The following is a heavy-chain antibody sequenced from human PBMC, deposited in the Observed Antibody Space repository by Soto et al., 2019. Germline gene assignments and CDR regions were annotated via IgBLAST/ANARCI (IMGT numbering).Heavy chain of an antibody. V-gene: IGHV3-30*18. CDR3: AKSRLGRMAGTLYYFDD. CDR1: GFTFSSYG. Sequence: QPGGSLRLSCAASGFTFSSYGMHWVRQAPGKGLEWVAVISYDGSNKYYADSVKGRFTISRDNSKNTLYLQMNSLRAEDTAVYYCAKSRLGRMAGTLYYFDDWGQGTLVTVSS. D-gene: IGHD6-19*01. J-gene: IGHJ4*02. CDR2: ISYDGSNK.